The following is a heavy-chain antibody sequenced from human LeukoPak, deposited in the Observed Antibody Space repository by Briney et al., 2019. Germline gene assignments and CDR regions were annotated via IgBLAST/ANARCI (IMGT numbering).Heavy chain of an antibody. J-gene: IGHJ4*02. CDR2: ISGSGGGT. D-gene: IGHD6-19*01. Sequence: GGSLRLSCAASGFTFSSYAVSWARQAPGKGLEWVSAISGSGGGTYYADSVKGRFTISGDNSKNTLYLQMNSLSTEDMAVYYCAKTTTGYSSGRYPGWPVDYWGQGTLVTVSS. CDR3: AKTTTGYSSGRYPGWPVDY. CDR1: GFTFSSYA. V-gene: IGHV3-23*01.